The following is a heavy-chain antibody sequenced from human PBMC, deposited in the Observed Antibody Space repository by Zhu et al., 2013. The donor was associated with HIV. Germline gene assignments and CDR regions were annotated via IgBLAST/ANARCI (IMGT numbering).Heavy chain of an antibody. V-gene: IGHV3-74*01. Sequence: EVQLVESGGGLVQPGGSLRLSCAASGFTFRNFWVHWVRQAPGKGLVWVSRINSDGSSTNYADSVKGRFTISRDNAKNTLYLQMNGLRAEDTAVYYCTRADAFDVWGQGTMVTVSS. CDR2: INSDGSST. CDR3: TRADAFDV. CDR1: GFTFRNFW. J-gene: IGHJ3*01.